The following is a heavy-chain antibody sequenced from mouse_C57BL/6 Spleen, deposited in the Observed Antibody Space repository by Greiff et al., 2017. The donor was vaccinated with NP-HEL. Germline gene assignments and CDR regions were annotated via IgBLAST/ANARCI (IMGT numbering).Heavy chain of an antibody. Sequence: QVQLQQSGAELVRPGASMTLSCKASGYTFTDYEMHWVKQTPVHGLEWIGAIDPETGGTAYNQKFKGKAILTADKSSSTAYMELRSLTSEDSAVYYCTRSPLLSDAMDYWGQGTSVTVSS. V-gene: IGHV1-15*01. J-gene: IGHJ4*01. CDR3: TRSPLLSDAMDY. D-gene: IGHD2-10*01. CDR1: GYTFTDYE. CDR2: IDPETGGT.